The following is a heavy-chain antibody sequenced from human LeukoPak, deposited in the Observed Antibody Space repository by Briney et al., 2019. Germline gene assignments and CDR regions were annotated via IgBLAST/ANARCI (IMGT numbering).Heavy chain of an antibody. J-gene: IGHJ4*02. CDR3: VKGLYTIDY. V-gene: IGHV3-23*01. Sequence: GGSLRLSCAASGFTFSNIPMNWVRQAPGKGLEWVSAISAGGTFYADFVKGRFTISRDNSKNTLYLQMNSLRVDDTAVYYCVKGLYTIDYWGQGTLVTVSS. D-gene: IGHD2-2*02. CDR1: GFTFSNIP. CDR2: ISAGGT.